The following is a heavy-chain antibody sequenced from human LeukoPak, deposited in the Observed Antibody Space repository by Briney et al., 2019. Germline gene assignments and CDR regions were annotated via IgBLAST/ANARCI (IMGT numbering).Heavy chain of an antibody. V-gene: IGHV3-30*18. D-gene: IGHD2-21*02. Sequence: GGSLRLSCAASGFTFSGYVMHWVRQAPGKGLEWVAGISFDGSNKYYADSVKGRFTISRDNSKNTLYLQMNSLRAEDTAVYYCAKGLTPYCGGDCYWDYFDYWGQGTLVTVSS. J-gene: IGHJ4*02. CDR1: GFTFSGYV. CDR2: ISFDGSNK. CDR3: AKGLTPYCGGDCYWDYFDY.